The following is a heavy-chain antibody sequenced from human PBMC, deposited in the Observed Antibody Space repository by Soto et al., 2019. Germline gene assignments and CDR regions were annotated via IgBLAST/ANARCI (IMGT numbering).Heavy chain of an antibody. J-gene: IGHJ4*02. CDR3: ARANLWFGNDY. V-gene: IGHV4-34*01. D-gene: IGHD3-10*01. Sequence: SETLSLTCAVYGGSFIGYYWSWIRQPPGKGLEWIGEINHSGSTNYNPSLKSRVTISVDTSKNQFSLKLSSVTAADTAVYYCARANLWFGNDYWGQGTLVTVSS. CDR1: GGSFIGYY. CDR2: INHSGST.